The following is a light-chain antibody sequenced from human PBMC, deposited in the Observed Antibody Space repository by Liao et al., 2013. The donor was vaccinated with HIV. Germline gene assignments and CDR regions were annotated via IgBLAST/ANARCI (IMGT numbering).Light chain of an antibody. CDR1: DIGNKI. Sequence: SYVLTQPPSVSVAPGKTAKITCDGHDIGNKIVHWYQQRPGQAPVLVIYYDTDRPSGIPERFSGSNSGNTATLTISGTQAMDEADYYCQAWDSSTGVFGGGTKLTVL. CDR3: QAWDSSTGV. V-gene: IGLV3-21*01. J-gene: IGLJ3*02. CDR2: YDT.